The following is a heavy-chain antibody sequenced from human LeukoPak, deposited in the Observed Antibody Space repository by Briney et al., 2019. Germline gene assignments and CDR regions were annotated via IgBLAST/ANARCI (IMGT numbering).Heavy chain of an antibody. V-gene: IGHV3-21*01. CDR1: GFTFSSYS. Sequence: PGGSLRLSCAASGFTFSSYSMNWVRQAPGKGLEWVSSISSSSSYIHYADSVKGRFTISRDNAKNSLYLQMNSLRAEDTAVYYCARDQGVGAVDYWGQGTLVTVSS. D-gene: IGHD1-26*01. CDR2: ISSSSSYI. J-gene: IGHJ4*02. CDR3: ARDQGVGAVDY.